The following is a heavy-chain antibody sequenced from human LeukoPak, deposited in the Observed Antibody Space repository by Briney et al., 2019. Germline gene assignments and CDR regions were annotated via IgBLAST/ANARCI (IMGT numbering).Heavy chain of an antibody. D-gene: IGHD6-19*01. CDR3: AEMSLGWPDAFDI. Sequence: GGSLRLSCAASGFTFSSYVMSWVRQAPGKGLEWVSAISGSGGSTYYADSVKGRFTISRDNSKNTLYLQMNSLRAEDTAVYYCAEMSLGWPDAFDIWGQGTMVTVSS. CDR2: ISGSGGST. V-gene: IGHV3-23*01. J-gene: IGHJ3*02. CDR1: GFTFSSYV.